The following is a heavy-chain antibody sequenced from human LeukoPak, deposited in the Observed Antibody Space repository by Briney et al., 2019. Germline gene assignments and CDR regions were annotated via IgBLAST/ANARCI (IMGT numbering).Heavy chain of an antibody. D-gene: IGHD6-6*01. J-gene: IGHJ3*02. CDR1: GFTYSSYW. CDR2: IKEDGSDK. V-gene: IGHV3-7*01. Sequence: PGGSLRLSCAASGFTYSSYWMSWVRQAPGKGLEWVANIKEDGSDKYYVDSVKGRFTISRDNAKNALYLQMNSLRAEDTAVYYCARDGIAARPYAFDIWGQGTMVTVSS. CDR3: ARDGIAARPYAFDI.